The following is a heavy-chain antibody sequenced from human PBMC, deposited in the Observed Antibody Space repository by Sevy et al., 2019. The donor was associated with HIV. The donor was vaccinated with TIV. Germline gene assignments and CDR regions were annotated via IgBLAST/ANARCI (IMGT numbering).Heavy chain of an antibody. CDR2: ISPEGSRI. CDR3: ANDRGWKTFDY. J-gene: IGHJ4*02. V-gene: IGHV3-7*01. CDR1: GFGFSGTW. D-gene: IGHD3-10*02. Sequence: GGSLRLSCAASGFGFSGTWMNWVRQAPGKGLEWVAIISPEGSRIDYADSVKGRLIISRDNANSSVSLQMNSLRVEDMGVYYCANDRGWKTFDYWGQGALVTVSS.